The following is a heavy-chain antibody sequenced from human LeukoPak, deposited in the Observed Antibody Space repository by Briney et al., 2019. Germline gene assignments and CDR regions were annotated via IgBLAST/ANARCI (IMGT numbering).Heavy chain of an antibody. Sequence: PGGSLRLSCAASGFTFTTYWMSWVRQAPGKGLEWLSTITITDGGAYYIDSVKGRFTMSRDNSKNTLYLQMNSLRAEDTAVYYCTREAWRPYLDYWGQGTLVTVSS. CDR2: ITITDGGA. CDR3: TREAWRPYLDY. D-gene: IGHD3-3*01. J-gene: IGHJ4*02. CDR1: GFTFTTYW. V-gene: IGHV3-23*01.